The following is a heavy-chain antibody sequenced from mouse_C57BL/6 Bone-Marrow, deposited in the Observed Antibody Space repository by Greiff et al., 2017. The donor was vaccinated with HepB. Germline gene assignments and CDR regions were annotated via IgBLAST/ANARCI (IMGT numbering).Heavy chain of an antibody. V-gene: IGHV1-54*01. CDR2: INPGSGGT. CDR1: GYAFTNYL. CDR3: ARHDGYYAWFAY. D-gene: IGHD2-3*01. Sequence: QVQLQQSGAELVRPGPSVKVSCKASGYAFTNYLIEWVKQRPGQGLEWIGVINPGSGGTNYNEKFKGKATLTADKSSSTAYMQLSSLTSEDSAVYFCARHDGYYAWFAYWGQGTLVTVSA. J-gene: IGHJ3*01.